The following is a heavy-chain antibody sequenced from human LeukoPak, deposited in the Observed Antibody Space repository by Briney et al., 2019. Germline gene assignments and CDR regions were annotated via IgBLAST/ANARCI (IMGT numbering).Heavy chain of an antibody. Sequence: SETLSLTCTVSGGSISSYYWSWIRQPPGKGLEWIGYIYHSGSTYYNPSLKSRVTISVDRSKNQFSLKLSSVTAADTAVYYCARGVPTRFLEWLLDYYYMDVWGKGTTVTVSS. D-gene: IGHD3-3*01. CDR1: GGSISSYY. CDR3: ARGVPTRFLEWLLDYYYMDV. J-gene: IGHJ6*03. V-gene: IGHV4-59*12. CDR2: IYHSGST.